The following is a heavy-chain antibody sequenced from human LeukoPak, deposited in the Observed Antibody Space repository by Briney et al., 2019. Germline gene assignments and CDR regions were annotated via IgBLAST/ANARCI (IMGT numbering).Heavy chain of an antibody. V-gene: IGHV3-33*01. Sequence: GGSLRLSCAASRFTFSSYGMHWVRQAPGKGLEWVAVIWYDGSNKYYADSVKGRFTISRDNSKNTLYLQMNSLRAEDTAVYYCARDYSSSAYGMDVWGQGTTVTVSS. CDR2: IWYDGSNK. J-gene: IGHJ6*02. CDR1: RFTFSSYG. D-gene: IGHD6-6*01. CDR3: ARDYSSSAYGMDV.